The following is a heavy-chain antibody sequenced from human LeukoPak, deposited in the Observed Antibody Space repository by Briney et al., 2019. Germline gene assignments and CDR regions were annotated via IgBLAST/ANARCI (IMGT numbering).Heavy chain of an antibody. J-gene: IGHJ4*02. D-gene: IGHD3-10*01. Sequence: SETRSFTCSVSGGSISSSSSYWGWIRQPPGKGLEWIGSIYYSGSSFDNPALKSRATISVDTSKNQFSLKLSSVTAADTAVYYCATHDLRFGELLSNFDYWGQGTLVTVSS. V-gene: IGHV4-39*01. CDR2: IYYSGSS. CDR3: ATHDLRFGELLSNFDY. CDR1: GGSISSSSSY.